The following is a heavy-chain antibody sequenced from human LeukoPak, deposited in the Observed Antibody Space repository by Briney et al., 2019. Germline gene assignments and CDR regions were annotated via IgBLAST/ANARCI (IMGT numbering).Heavy chain of an antibody. Sequence: SETLSLTCAVYGVSFSGYYWSWIRQPPGKGLEWIGEINHSGSTNYNPSLKSRVTISVDTSKNQFSLKLSSVTAADTAVYYCASQSPAAGLYFDYWGQGTLVTVSS. V-gene: IGHV4-34*01. D-gene: IGHD6-13*01. J-gene: IGHJ4*02. CDR3: ASQSPAAGLYFDY. CDR2: INHSGST. CDR1: GVSFSGYY.